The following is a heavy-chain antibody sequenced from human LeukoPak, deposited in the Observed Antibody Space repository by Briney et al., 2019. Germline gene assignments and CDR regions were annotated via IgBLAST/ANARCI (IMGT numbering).Heavy chain of an antibody. CDR2: IYYSGST. Sequence: SETLSLTCTVSGGSISSYYWSWIRQPPGKGLEWIGYIYYSGSTNYNPSFKSRVTISVDTSKNQFSLKLSSVTAADTAVYYCARYDWGWYYFDYWGQGTLVTVSS. D-gene: IGHD7-27*01. CDR3: ARYDWGWYYFDY. V-gene: IGHV4-59*01. J-gene: IGHJ4*02. CDR1: GGSISSYY.